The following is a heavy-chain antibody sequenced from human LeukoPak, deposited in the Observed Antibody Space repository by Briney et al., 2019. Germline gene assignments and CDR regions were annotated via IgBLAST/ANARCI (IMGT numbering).Heavy chain of an antibody. J-gene: IGHJ4*02. CDR3: AKAPVTTCRGAYCYPFDY. CDR1: GFTLSSYA. CDR2: ISDSGKT. D-gene: IGHD2-21*01. V-gene: IGHV3-23*01. Sequence: GGSLRLSCAASGFTLSSYAMSWVRQAPGKGGEGVSGISDSGKTYHSDSVRGGVTISRDRSKNTLLLKMNRLSPEDAAVYYCAKAPVTTCRGAYCYPFDYWGQGTLVTASS.